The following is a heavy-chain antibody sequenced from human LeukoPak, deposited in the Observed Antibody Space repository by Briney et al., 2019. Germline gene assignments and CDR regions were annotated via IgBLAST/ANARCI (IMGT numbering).Heavy chain of an antibody. Sequence: RGFLRLSCAASGFTFSDYYMSWIRQAPGKGLEWLSCISSSGRTIYYADSVKGRFTISRDNAKNSLYLQMNSLRAEDTAVYYCAKTGAHFDYWGQGTLVTVSS. J-gene: IGHJ4*02. CDR1: GFTFSDYY. D-gene: IGHD3-10*01. V-gene: IGHV3-11*04. CDR2: ISSSGRTI. CDR3: AKTGAHFDY.